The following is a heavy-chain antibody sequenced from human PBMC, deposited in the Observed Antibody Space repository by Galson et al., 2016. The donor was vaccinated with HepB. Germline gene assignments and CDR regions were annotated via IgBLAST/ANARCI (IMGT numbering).Heavy chain of an antibody. CDR1: GFRFSGHG. Sequence: SLRLSCATSGFRFSGHGMHWVRQAPGKGLQWVAFISDDGIRKYYADSVRGRFIISRDYVKDTVYLQMNSLRPEDTAFYYCARDRTGAWSLDYWGQGALVTVSS. CDR2: ISDDGIRK. J-gene: IGHJ4*02. CDR3: ARDRTGAWSLDY. D-gene: IGHD1-14*01. V-gene: IGHV3-30*03.